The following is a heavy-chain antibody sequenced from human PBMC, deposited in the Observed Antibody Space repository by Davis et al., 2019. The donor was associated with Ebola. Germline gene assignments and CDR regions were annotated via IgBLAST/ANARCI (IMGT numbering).Heavy chain of an antibody. CDR3: AREGTISPGNWVYYYYYYMDV. CDR2: IYYSGST. V-gene: IGHV4-39*07. Sequence: PSETLSLTCTVSGGSISSSSYYWGWIRQPPGKGLEWIGSIYYSGSTYYNPSLKSRVTISVDTSKNQFSLKLSSVTAADTAVYYCAREGTISPGNWVYYYYYYMDVWGKGTTVTVSS. J-gene: IGHJ6*03. CDR1: GGSISSSSYY. D-gene: IGHD3-3*01.